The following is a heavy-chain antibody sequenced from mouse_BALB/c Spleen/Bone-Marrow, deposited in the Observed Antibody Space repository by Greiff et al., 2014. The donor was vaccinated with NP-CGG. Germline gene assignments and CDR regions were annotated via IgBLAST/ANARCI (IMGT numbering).Heavy chain of an antibody. Sequence: EVHLVESGAELVKPGASVKLSCTASGFNIKDSYLHWVKQRPEQGLDWIGRIDPAKGNTNYDPKFQGKATITADTSSNTAYLQLSSLTSEDTAVYFCARNYPFAYWGQRTLVTVSA. V-gene: IGHV14-3*02. CDR3: ARNYPFAY. D-gene: IGHD2-1*01. CDR1: GFNIKDSY. CDR2: IDPAKGNT. J-gene: IGHJ3*01.